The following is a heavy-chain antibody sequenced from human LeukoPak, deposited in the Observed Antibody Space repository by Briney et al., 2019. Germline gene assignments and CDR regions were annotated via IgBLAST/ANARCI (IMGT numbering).Heavy chain of an antibody. CDR1: GYTFTDYY. D-gene: IGHD6-13*01. Sequence: ASVKVSCKVSGYTFTDYYMHWVQQAPGKGLEWVGLVDPEDGETIYAEKFQGRVTITADTSTDTAYMELSSLRSEDTAVYYCATSAAGMMSVDYWGQGTLVTVSS. CDR2: VDPEDGET. J-gene: IGHJ4*02. CDR3: ATSAAGMMSVDY. V-gene: IGHV1-69-2*01.